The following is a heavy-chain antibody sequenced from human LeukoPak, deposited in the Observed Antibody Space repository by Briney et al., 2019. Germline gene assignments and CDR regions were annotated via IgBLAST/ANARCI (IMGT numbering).Heavy chain of an antibody. V-gene: IGHV3-9*01. Sequence: PGGSLRLSCAASGFTFDDYAMHRVRQAPGKGLEWVSGISWNSGSIGYADSVKGRFTISRDNAKNSLYLQMNSLRAEDTALYYCAKLGDLTGAFDIWGQGTMVTVSS. D-gene: IGHD1-14*01. CDR1: GFTFDDYA. CDR2: ISWNSGSI. CDR3: AKLGDLTGAFDI. J-gene: IGHJ3*02.